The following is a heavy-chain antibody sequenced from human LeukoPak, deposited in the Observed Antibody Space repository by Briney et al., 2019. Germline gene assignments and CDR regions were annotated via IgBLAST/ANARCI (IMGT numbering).Heavy chain of an antibody. CDR3: ARNRGGRDYYYYYMDV. V-gene: IGHV1-58*02. CDR2: IVVGSGNT. J-gene: IGHJ6*03. Sequence: ASVKVSCKASGFTFTSSAMQWVRQARGQRLEWIGWIVVGSGNTNYAQKFQERVTITRDMSTSTAYMELSSLRSEDTAVYYCARNRGGRDYYYYYMDVWGKGTTVTVSS. D-gene: IGHD3-10*01. CDR1: GFTFTSSA.